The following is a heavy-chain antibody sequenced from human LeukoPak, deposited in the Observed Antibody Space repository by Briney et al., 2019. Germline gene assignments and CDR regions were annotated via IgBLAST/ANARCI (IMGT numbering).Heavy chain of an antibody. Sequence: SVKVSCKASGFTFTISAMQWVRQARGQRLEWIGWIVVGSGNTNYAQKFQERVTITRDMSTSTDYMELSSLRSEDTAVYYCAADAGIRGSSSWYYFDYWGQGTLVTVSS. CDR1: GFTFTISA. CDR3: AADAGIRGSSSWYYFDY. J-gene: IGHJ4*02. V-gene: IGHV1-58*02. D-gene: IGHD6-13*01. CDR2: IVVGSGNT.